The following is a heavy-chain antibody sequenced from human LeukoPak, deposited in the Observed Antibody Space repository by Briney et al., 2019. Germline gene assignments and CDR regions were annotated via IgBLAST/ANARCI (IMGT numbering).Heavy chain of an antibody. D-gene: IGHD5-12*01. CDR3: ARDIELST. J-gene: IGHJ3*01. CDR2: IASSGLNT. Sequence: GGSLRLSCAASGFMFRDAAMTWVRQAPGKGLEWISLIASSGLNTYYADSVRGRFTVSRDNSKNTLSLQMNSLRVEDTAIYYCARDIELSTWGLGTLVTVSS. V-gene: IGHV3-23*01. CDR1: GFMFRDAA.